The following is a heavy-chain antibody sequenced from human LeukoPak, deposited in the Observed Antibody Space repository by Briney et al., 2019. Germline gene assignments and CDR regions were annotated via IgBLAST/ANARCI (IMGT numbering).Heavy chain of an antibody. V-gene: IGHV4-39*07. CDR2: IYYSGST. J-gene: IGHJ3*02. D-gene: IGHD3-22*01. CDR3: ASDGITMIVVAPYAFDI. Sequence: PSETLSLTCTVSGGFISSSSYYWGWIRQPPGKGLEWIGSIYYSGSTYYNPSLKSRVTISVDTSKNQFSLKLSSVTAADTAVYYCASDGITMIVVAPYAFDIWGQGTMVTVSS. CDR1: GGFISSSSYY.